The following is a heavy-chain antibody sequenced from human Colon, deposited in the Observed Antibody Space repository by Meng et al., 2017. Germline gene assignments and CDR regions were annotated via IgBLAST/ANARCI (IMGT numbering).Heavy chain of an antibody. D-gene: IGHD2-15*01. CDR1: GGTFTTYT. J-gene: IGHJ4*02. CDR3: ARGAVDFDY. Sequence: QMQVVQSGAEVKKSGSSVKVSCKASGGTFTTYTYTWIRQAPGQGLEWVGGIIPLTGTTKSTQRFQGRLTITADKTTNTVYMDLTSLRSDDTAVYFCARGAVDFDYWGQGTLVTVFS. CDR2: IIPLTGTT. V-gene: IGHV1-69*06.